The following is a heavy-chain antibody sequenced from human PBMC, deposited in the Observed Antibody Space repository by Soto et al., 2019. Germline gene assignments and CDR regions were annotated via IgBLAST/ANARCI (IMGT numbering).Heavy chain of an antibody. V-gene: IGHV3-23*01. CDR3: ARRNSGWYFDL. J-gene: IGHJ2*01. CDR2: ISGSGDST. CDR1: GFTFSSYA. Sequence: EVQLLESGGGLVQPGGSLRLSCAASGFTFSSYAMNWVRQAPGKGLEWVSDISGSGDSTYYADSVKGRFTISRDNSKNTLYLQMNSLRAEDTAVYYCARRNSGWYFDLWGRGTLVTVSS. D-gene: IGHD4-4*01.